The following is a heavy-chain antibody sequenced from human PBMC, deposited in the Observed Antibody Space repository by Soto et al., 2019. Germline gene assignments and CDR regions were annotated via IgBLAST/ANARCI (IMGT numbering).Heavy chain of an antibody. CDR1: GFSLSTSGMC. Sequence: SGPTLVNPTQPLTLTCTFSGFSLSTSGMCVSWIRQPPGKALEWLALIDWDDDKYYSTSLKTRLTISKDTSKNQVVLTMTNMDPVDTATYYCARMRYSYGRSQFDYWGQGTLVTVSS. J-gene: IGHJ4*02. CDR2: IDWDDDK. CDR3: ARMRYSYGRSQFDY. V-gene: IGHV2-70*01. D-gene: IGHD5-18*01.